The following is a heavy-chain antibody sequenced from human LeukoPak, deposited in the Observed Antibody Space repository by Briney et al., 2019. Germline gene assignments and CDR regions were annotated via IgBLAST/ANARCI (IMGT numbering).Heavy chain of an antibody. CDR1: GFTLSSYE. V-gene: IGHV3-23*01. J-gene: IGHJ4*02. CDR3: APNSGWYGVS. Sequence: PGGSLRLSCTVSGFTLSSYEMSWIRQAPGKGLEWVSSIDYSGGSSYYADSVKGRFTISREDSKNTLYLQLNSPRAEDTALYYCAPNSGWYGVSWGQGTLVTVSS. D-gene: IGHD6-19*01. CDR2: IDYSGGSS.